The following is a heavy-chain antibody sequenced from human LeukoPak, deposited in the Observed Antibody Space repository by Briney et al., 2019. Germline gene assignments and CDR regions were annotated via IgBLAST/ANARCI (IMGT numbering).Heavy chain of an antibody. CDR2: INPNSGGT. D-gene: IGHD2-15*01. CDR1: VYTFTGYY. CDR3: ARDLPQYCSGGSCYDLYYYGMDV. J-gene: IGHJ6*02. Sequence: ASVKVSCKASVYTFTGYYMHWVRQAPGQGLEWMGWINPNSGGTNYAQKFQGRVTMTRDTSISTAYMELSRLRSDDTAVYYCARDLPQYCSGGSCYDLYYYGMDVWGQGTTVTVSS. V-gene: IGHV1-2*02.